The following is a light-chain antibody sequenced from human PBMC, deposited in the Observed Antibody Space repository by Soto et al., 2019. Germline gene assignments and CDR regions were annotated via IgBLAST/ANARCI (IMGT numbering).Light chain of an antibody. J-gene: IGLJ3*02. V-gene: IGLV1-40*01. CDR2: GNN. CDR3: QSYDSNLSGV. Sequence: QSVLTQPPSVSGAPGQRVTISCTGSFFNIGAGYDVHWYQQLPETAPKLLIYGNNNRPSGVPDRFSASKSGSSASLTITGLQAEDEADYYCQSYDSNLSGVFGGGTKVTVL. CDR1: FFNIGAGYD.